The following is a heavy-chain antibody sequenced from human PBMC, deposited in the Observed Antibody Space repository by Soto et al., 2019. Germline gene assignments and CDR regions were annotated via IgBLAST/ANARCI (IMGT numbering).Heavy chain of an antibody. CDR1: GGSISSYY. D-gene: IGHD6-19*01. V-gene: IGHV4-59*01. CDR3: ARGLYSSGPEIVY. Sequence: PSETLSLTCTVSGGSISSYYWSWIRQPPGKGLEWRGDIYYSGSTNDNPSLKSRVTTSVDTSKNQFSLKLSSVTAADTAVYYCARGLYSSGPEIVYWGPGTLVTVSS. CDR2: IYYSGST. J-gene: IGHJ4*02.